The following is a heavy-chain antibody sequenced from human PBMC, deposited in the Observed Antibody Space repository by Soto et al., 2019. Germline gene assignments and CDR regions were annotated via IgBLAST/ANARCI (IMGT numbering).Heavy chain of an antibody. CDR3: AGVSIAAGGLFDY. CDR1: GFTFSDYY. Sequence: QVQLVESGGGLVKPGGSLRLSCAASGFTFSDYYMSWIRQAPGKGLEWVSYISSSSSYTNYADSVKGRFTISRDNAKSSLYLQMNSLRAEDTAVYYCAGVSIAAGGLFDYCGQGTLVTVSS. CDR2: ISSSSSYT. J-gene: IGHJ4*02. D-gene: IGHD6-6*01. V-gene: IGHV3-11*06.